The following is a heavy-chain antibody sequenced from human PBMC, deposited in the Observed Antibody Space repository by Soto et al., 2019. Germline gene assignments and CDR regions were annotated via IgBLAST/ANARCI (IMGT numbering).Heavy chain of an antibody. J-gene: IGHJ6*02. D-gene: IGHD2-15*01. CDR2: IIPIFGTA. CDR3: ARARGRRGSGGSSSTRMGPGHYYYYGMDV. Sequence: QVQLVQSGAEVKKPGSSVKVSCKASGGTFSSYAISWVRQAPGQGLEWMGGIIPIFGTANYAQKFQGRVTITADESTSTAYRELSXXRXEXXAVYYCARARGRRGSGGSSSTRMGPGHYYYYGMDVWGQGTTVTVSS. V-gene: IGHV1-69*12. CDR1: GGTFSSYA.